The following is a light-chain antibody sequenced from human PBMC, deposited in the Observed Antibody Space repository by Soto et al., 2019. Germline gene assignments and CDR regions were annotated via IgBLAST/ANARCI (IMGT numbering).Light chain of an antibody. CDR2: DVS. V-gene: IGLV2-14*01. CDR3: SSYTTTSTQV. J-gene: IGLJ2*01. CDR1: SSDVGGYNF. Sequence: QSALTQPASVSESPGQSVTISCTGTSSDVGGYNFVSWYQQHPGKAPKLIIYDVSDRPPGVSDRFSASKSGNTASLSISGLQAEDEADHYCSSYTTTSTQVFGGGTKVTVL.